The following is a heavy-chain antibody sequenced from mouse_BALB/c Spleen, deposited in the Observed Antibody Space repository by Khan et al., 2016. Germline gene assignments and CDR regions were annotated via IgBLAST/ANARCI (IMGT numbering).Heavy chain of an antibody. CDR1: GYTFTNYA. J-gene: IGHJ2*01. D-gene: IGHD2-1*01. V-gene: IGHV9-1*02. CDR3: ARGQGNVDY. CDR2: INTYTGKP. Sequence: QIQLVQSGPELKKPGETVKISCKASGYTFTNYAMNWVKQAPGKGLKWMGWINTYTGKPTYADDFKGRFAFSLDTSASTAYLQINNLKNEDMVSDLGARGQGNVDYWGQGTTLTVSS.